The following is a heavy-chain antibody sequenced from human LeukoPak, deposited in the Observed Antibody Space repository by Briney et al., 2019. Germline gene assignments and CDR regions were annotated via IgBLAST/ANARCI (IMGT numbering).Heavy chain of an antibody. CDR1: GYSFTNYW. D-gene: IGHD5-24*01. Sequence: HGESLKISCKTSGYSFTNYWIGWVRQMPGKGLEWMGIIYPGDSVTRYSPSFQGQVTISADKSISTAYLQWSSLKASDTAMYYCARRGDGYNLNFDYWGQGTLVTVSS. CDR2: IYPGDSVT. J-gene: IGHJ4*02. V-gene: IGHV5-51*01. CDR3: ARRGDGYNLNFDY.